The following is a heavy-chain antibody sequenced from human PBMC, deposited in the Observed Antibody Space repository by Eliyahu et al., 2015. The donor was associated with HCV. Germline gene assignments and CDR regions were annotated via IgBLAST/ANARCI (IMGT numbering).Heavy chain of an antibody. CDR3: ARDGNTNYYFDD. CDR2: TYHRSKWYS. Sequence: QVQLQQSGPRLVKPSQTLSLTXAISGDSVSSKSATWNWIRQSPSRGLEWLGRTYHRSKWYSDYAVSVESRIIINPDTSKNQFSLQLTSVTPEDTAVYYCARDGNTNYYFDDWGQGTLVTVSS. J-gene: IGHJ4*02. D-gene: IGHD1-1*01. V-gene: IGHV6-1*01. CDR1: GDSVSSKSAT.